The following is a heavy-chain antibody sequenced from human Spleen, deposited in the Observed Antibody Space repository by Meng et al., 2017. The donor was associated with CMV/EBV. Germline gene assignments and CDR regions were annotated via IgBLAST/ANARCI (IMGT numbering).Heavy chain of an antibody. Sequence: ASVKVSCKASGYTFTGYYIHWVRQAPGQGLEWMGWINPNSGGTNYAQKFQGRVTMTGDTSITTAYLEVSRLRPDDMATYYCARVKRYCTGGSCSSTGYYGMDVWGQGTTVTVSS. CDR3: ARVKRYCTGGSCSSTGYYGMDV. CDR2: INPNSGGT. D-gene: IGHD2-15*01. CDR1: GYTFTGYY. V-gene: IGHV1-2*02. J-gene: IGHJ6*02.